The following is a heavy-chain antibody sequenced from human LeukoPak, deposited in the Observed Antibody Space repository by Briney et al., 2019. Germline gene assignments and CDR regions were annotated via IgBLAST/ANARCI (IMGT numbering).Heavy chain of an antibody. D-gene: IGHD3-3*01. Sequence: GASVKVSCKASGYTFINFYMHWVRQAPGQGLEWMGRIHPSGGSTSYAQKLHGRVTMTSDTSINTLYMELNSLASEDTAVYYCARGSPGEWLYPGYYYMDVWGKGTTVTVSS. V-gene: IGHV1-46*04. CDR3: ARGSPGEWLYPGYYYMDV. CDR1: GYTFINFY. CDR2: IHPSGGST. J-gene: IGHJ6*03.